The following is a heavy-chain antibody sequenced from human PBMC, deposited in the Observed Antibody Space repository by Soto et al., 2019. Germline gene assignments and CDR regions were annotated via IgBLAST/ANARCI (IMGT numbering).Heavy chain of an antibody. Sequence: QAQLQQWGAGLLKPSETLSLTCSFHGVSFSGYFWSWIRRPPGKGLEWIGEINQSGTTHYNPSLKRRRTTSGNTSTKQIAVNLTSVTAADTAVYYCARRYSGSGYYEAWGQGSPVTISP. J-gene: IGHJ4*02. V-gene: IGHV4-34*01. CDR1: GVSFSGYF. CDR2: INQSGTT. D-gene: IGHD5-12*01. CDR3: ARRYSGSGYYEA.